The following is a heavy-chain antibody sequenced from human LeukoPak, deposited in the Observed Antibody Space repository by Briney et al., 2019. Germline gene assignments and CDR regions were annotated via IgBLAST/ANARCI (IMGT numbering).Heavy chain of an antibody. V-gene: IGHV4-59*08. CDR3: ARPLTFCGGACFPFDY. CDR2: IYSSGST. D-gene: IGHD2-21*02. Sequence: SETLSLTCTVSGDSISSYYWSWIRQPPGKGLEYIGFIYSSGSTNYNPSLKSRVTISVDTSKNQVSLKMSSVTAADTALYYCARPLTFCGGACFPFDYGGLGTRVTVSS. J-gene: IGHJ4*02. CDR1: GDSISSYY.